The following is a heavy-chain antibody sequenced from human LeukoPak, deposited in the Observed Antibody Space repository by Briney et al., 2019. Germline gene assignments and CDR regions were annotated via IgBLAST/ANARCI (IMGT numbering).Heavy chain of an antibody. V-gene: IGHV5-51*01. CDR1: GYSFTNYW. CDR2: IYPDDSDT. Sequence: GESLKISCKGSGYSFTNYWIAWVRQMPGKGLEWMGIIYPDDSDTRYSPSFQGHVTISADKSISTAYLQWSSLKASDTAMYYCATYGADYYGSGSLIGGAFDIWGQGTMVTVSS. J-gene: IGHJ3*02. CDR3: ATYGADYYGSGSLIGGAFDI. D-gene: IGHD3-10*01.